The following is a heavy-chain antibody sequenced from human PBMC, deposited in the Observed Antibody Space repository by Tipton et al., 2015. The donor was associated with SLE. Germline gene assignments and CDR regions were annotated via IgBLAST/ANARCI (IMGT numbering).Heavy chain of an antibody. J-gene: IGHJ4*02. V-gene: IGHV3-74*01. D-gene: IGHD2-21*02. CDR3: ARAVTASGWE. Sequence: GSLRLSCSTSGFTFRSYWMHWVRQVPGQGLVWVSRINEDGSGTRYAASVQGRFTISRDNDRNTPYPQMNSLRVEDTAVYFCARAVTASGWEWGPGPLVTVTS. CDR1: GFTFRSYW. CDR2: INEDGSGT.